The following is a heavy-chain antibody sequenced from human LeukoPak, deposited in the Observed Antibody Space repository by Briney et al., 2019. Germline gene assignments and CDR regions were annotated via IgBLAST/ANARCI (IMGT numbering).Heavy chain of an antibody. CDR2: ISSSSSYI. CDR3: ARDQPLVYYYCMDV. J-gene: IGHJ6*03. CDR1: GFTFSSYS. Sequence: GGSLRLSCAASGFTFSSYSMNWVRQAPGKGLEWVSSISSSSSYIYYADSVKGRFTISRDNAKNSLYLQMNSLRAEDTAVYYCARDQPLVYYYCMDVWGKGTTVTVSS. D-gene: IGHD6-13*01. V-gene: IGHV3-21*01.